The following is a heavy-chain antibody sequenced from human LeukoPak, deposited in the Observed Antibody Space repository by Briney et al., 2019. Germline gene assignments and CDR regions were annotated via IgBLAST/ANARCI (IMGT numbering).Heavy chain of an antibody. CDR2: ISSSSSTI. V-gene: IGHV3-48*01. Sequence: QPGGSLRLSCAASGFTFSSYSMNWVRQAPGKGLEWVSYISSSSSTIYYADSVKGRFTISRDNAKNSLYLQMNSLRAEDTAVYYCARDLGYDFWSASPFDAFDIWGQGTMVTVSS. D-gene: IGHD3-3*01. CDR3: ARDLGYDFWSASPFDAFDI. CDR1: GFTFSSYS. J-gene: IGHJ3*02.